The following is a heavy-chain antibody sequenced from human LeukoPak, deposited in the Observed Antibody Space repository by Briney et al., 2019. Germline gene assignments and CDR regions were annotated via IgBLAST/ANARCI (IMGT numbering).Heavy chain of an antibody. D-gene: IGHD5-18*01. V-gene: IGHV7-4-1*02. CDR2: INTNTGNP. CDR3: ARVPWDTAMAPNWFDP. J-gene: IGHJ5*02. Sequence: ASVKVSCKASGYTFTSYAMNWVRQAPGQGLEWMGWINTNTGNPTYAQGFTGRFVFSLDTSVSTAYLQISSLKAEDTAVYYCARVPWDTAMAPNWFDPWGQGTLVTVSS. CDR1: GYTFTSYA.